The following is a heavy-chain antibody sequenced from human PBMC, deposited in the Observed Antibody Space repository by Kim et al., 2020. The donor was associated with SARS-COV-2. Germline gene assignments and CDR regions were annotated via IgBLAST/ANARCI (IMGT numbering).Heavy chain of an antibody. Sequence: GSLRLSCPASGFTFSSYEMNWVRQAPGKGLEWVSYISSSGTTIYYADSVKGRFTTSRDNAKNSLFLQMNSLRAEDTAVYYCARESGSRDWFDPWGQGTLVTVSS. J-gene: IGHJ5*02. V-gene: IGHV3-48*03. CDR1: GFTFSSYE. CDR2: ISSSGTTI. D-gene: IGHD3-10*01. CDR3: ARESGSRDWFDP.